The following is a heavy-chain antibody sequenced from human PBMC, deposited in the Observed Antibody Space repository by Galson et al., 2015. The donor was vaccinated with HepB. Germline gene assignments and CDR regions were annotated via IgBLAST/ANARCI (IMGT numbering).Heavy chain of an antibody. CDR3: ARAGDGIVGATPLNDAFDI. CDR1: GYSFTSYW. J-gene: IGHJ3*02. V-gene: IGHV5-51*01. D-gene: IGHD1-26*01. Sequence: QSGAEVKKPGESLKISCKGSGYSFTSYWIGWVRQMPGKGLEWMGIIYPGDSDTRYSPSFQGQVTISADKSISTAYLQWSSLKASDTAMYYCARAGDGIVGATPLNDAFDIWGQGTMVTVSS. CDR2: IYPGDSDT.